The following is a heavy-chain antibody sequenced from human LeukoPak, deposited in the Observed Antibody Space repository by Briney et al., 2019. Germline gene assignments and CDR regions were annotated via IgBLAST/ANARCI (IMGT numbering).Heavy chain of an antibody. D-gene: IGHD1-26*01. CDR1: GFTFSNYA. CDR3: ANVIPRCSGSSVGAFDI. CDR2: ISGSGDNT. Sequence: GGSLRLSCAASGFTFSNYAMSWVRQAPGKGLEWVSLISGSGDNTYYADSVKGRFTIFRDNSKNTLYLQMNSLRVEDTAVYYCANVIPRCSGSSVGAFDIWGQGTMVTVSS. J-gene: IGHJ3*02. V-gene: IGHV3-23*01.